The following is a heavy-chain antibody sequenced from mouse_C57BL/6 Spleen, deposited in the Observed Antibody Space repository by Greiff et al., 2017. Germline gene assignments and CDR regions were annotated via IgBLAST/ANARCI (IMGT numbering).Heavy chain of an antibody. Sequence: EVKLMESGGGLVKPGGSLKLSCAASGFTFSDYGMHWVRQAPEKGLEWVAYISSGSSTIYYADTVKGRFTISRDNAKNTLFLQMTSLRSEDTAMYYCARGEAYYSNLYYFDYWGQGTTLTVSS. J-gene: IGHJ2*01. CDR2: ISSGSSTI. D-gene: IGHD2-5*01. CDR1: GFTFSDYG. CDR3: ARGEAYYSNLYYFDY. V-gene: IGHV5-17*01.